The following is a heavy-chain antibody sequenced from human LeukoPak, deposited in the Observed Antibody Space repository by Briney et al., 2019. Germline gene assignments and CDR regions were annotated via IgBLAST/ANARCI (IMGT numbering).Heavy chain of an antibody. D-gene: IGHD6-19*01. CDR3: ATTLITVAGLSFDY. V-gene: IGHV1-69*05. Sequence: SVKVSCKASGGTFSSYAISWVRQAPGQGLEWMGRIIPIFGTANYAQKFQGRVTITTDESTSTAYMELSSLRSEDTAVYYCATTLITVAGLSFDYWGQGTLVTVSS. J-gene: IGHJ4*02. CDR2: IIPIFGTA. CDR1: GGTFSSYA.